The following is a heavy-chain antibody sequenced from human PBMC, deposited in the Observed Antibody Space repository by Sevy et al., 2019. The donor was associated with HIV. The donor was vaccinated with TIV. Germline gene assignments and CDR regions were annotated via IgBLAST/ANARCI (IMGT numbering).Heavy chain of an antibody. CDR1: GFNFDTFW. D-gene: IGHD3-16*02. J-gene: IGHJ5*01. CDR2: IYPRGKER. CDR3: VGVLWDVLVVPAATPSPWLDS. Sequence: GGSLRLSCAASGFNFDTFWMGWVRQAPGRGLEWVASIYPRGKERDHLDSLKGRFTISRDNAKNSLYLEMHSLKAEDTALYYCVGVLWDVLVVPAATPSPWLDSWGQGTLVTVSS. V-gene: IGHV3-7*01.